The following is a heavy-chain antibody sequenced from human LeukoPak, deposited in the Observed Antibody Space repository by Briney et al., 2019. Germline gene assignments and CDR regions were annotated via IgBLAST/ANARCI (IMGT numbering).Heavy chain of an antibody. J-gene: IGHJ6*03. CDR1: GFTFSSYW. V-gene: IGHV3-7*01. D-gene: IGHD6-13*01. CDR2: IKQDGSEK. CDR3: ARVYSSSWYVYYYYMDV. Sequence: GGSLRLSCAASGFTFSSYWMSWVRQAPGKGLEWVANIKQDGSEKYYVDSVKGRFTISRDNAKNSLYLQMNSLRAEDTAVYYCARVYSSSWYVYYYYMDVWGKGTTVTISS.